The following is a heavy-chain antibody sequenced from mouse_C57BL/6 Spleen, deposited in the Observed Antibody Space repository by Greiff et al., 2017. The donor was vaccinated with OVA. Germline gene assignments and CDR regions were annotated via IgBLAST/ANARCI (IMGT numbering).Heavy chain of an antibody. CDR2: IDPSDSYT. D-gene: IGHD2-14*01. V-gene: IGHV1-50*01. CDR3: ARQRYMDY. Sequence: QVQLQQSGAELVKPGASVKLSCKASGYTFTSYWMQWVKQRPGQGLEWIGEIDPSDSYTNYNQKFKGKATLTVDTSSSTAYMQLSSLTSEDSAVYYCARQRYMDYWGQGTSVTVSS. CDR1: GYTFTSYW. J-gene: IGHJ4*01.